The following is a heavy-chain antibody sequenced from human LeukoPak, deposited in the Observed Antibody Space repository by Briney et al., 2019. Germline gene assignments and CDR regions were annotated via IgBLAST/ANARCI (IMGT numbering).Heavy chain of an antibody. CDR3: ARAPGRRYFDY. CDR1: GGSFSGYY. D-gene: IGHD1-14*01. J-gene: IGHJ4*02. V-gene: IGHV4-34*01. CDR2: INHSGST. Sequence: PSETLSLTCAVYGGSFSGYYWSWIRQPPGKGLEWIGEINHSGSTNYNPSLKSRVTISVDKSKNQFYLKLSTVTAADTAVYYCARAPGRRYFDYWGQGTLVTVSS.